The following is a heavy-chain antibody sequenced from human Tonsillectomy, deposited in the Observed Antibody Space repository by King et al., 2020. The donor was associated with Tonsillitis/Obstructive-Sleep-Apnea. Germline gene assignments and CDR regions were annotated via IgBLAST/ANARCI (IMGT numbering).Heavy chain of an antibody. CDR2: INPTSGDT. CDR3: AREGNNWFDP. Sequence: VQLVESGAEVKKPGASVKVSCTASGYTFAGYYMHWVRQAPGQGLEWMGWINPTSGDTNYAQKFQGRVIMTRDTSISTGYMELSRLRFDDTAVYYCAREGNNWFDPWGQGTLVTVSS. CDR1: GYTFAGYY. J-gene: IGHJ5*02. V-gene: IGHV1-2*02.